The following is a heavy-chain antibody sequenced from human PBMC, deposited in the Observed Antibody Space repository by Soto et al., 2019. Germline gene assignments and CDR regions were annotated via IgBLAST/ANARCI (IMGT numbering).Heavy chain of an antibody. CDR2: IGGSGADTLDT. CDR1: GFSFTTYV. Sequence: EVQLLESGGGLVQPGGSLRLSCVASGFSFTTYVMTWVRQPPGKGLEWVSLIGGSGADTLDTLYADSVKGRFTISRDNPKNTLFLQMNSLRADDTAVYFCAKGLHSGSWYSGDWGQGTLVTVSS. J-gene: IGHJ4*02. V-gene: IGHV3-23*01. CDR3: AKGLHSGSWYSGD. D-gene: IGHD6-13*01.